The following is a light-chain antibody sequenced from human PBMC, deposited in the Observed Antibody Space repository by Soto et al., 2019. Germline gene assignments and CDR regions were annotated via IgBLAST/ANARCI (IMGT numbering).Light chain of an antibody. Sequence: EVVLTQSPGTLSLSPGERATLSCRASQSVSSSDLAWSQRKPGQAPRLVIYGTSSRATGIPDRFSGRGSGTTFTLTISRLEPEDFAVYYCQQYGSSPSWTFGQGTKVEIK. CDR3: QQYGSSPSWT. V-gene: IGKV3-20*01. J-gene: IGKJ1*01. CDR2: GTS. CDR1: QSVSSSD.